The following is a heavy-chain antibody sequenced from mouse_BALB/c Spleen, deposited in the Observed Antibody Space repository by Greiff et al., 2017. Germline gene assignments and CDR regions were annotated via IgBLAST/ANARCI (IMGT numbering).Heavy chain of an antibody. CDR1: GFNIKDTY. J-gene: IGHJ2*01. CDR2: IDPANGNT. V-gene: IGHV14-3*02. Sequence: EVKVVESGAELVKPGASVKLSCTASGFNIKDTYMHWVKQRPEQGLEWIGRIDPANGNTKYDPKFQGKATITADTSSNTAYLQLSSLTSEDTAVYYCASWYGSVFDYWGQGTTLTVSS. D-gene: IGHD2-10*02. CDR3: ASWYGSVFDY.